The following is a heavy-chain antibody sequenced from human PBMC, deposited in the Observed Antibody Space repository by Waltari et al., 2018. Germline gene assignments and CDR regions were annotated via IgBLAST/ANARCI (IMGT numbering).Heavy chain of an antibody. CDR3: APGGDGYSVDY. CDR2: IQYDGSYN. CDR1: GFPFIAYG. D-gene: IGHD3-16*01. J-gene: IGHJ4*02. V-gene: IGHV3-30*02. Sequence: QAQLVESGGGVVQPGGSLRLSCATSGFPFIAYGMNWVRQAPGKGLEWVAFIQYDGSYNYYIDAVKGRLTISRDNSKNTVYLQMNSLTPEDTAVYYCAPGGDGYSVDYWGQGTLVTVSS.